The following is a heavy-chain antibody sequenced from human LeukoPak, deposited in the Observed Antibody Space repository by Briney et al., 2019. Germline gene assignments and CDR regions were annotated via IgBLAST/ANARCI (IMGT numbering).Heavy chain of an antibody. D-gene: IGHD6-13*01. Sequence: GESLKISCKGSGYRFTSYWIGWVRQMPGKGLEWMGFIYPGDSDTRYSPSFQGQVTISADKSMSTAYLQWSSLKASDTAMYYCARHLLAAAGPYYGLDVWGQGTTVTVSS. V-gene: IGHV5-51*01. CDR2: IYPGDSDT. CDR1: GYRFTSYW. J-gene: IGHJ6*02. CDR3: ARHLLAAAGPYYGLDV.